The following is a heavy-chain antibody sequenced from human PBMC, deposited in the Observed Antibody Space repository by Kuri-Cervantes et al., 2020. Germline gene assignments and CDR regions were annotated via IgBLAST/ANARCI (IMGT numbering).Heavy chain of an antibody. D-gene: IGHD4-23*01. CDR3: AKLGNGFDY. CDR1: GLTFSDYY. Sequence: SLKISCAASGLTFSDYYMSWIRQAPGKGLEWVSGISWNNGSIGYADSVKGRFTISRDNAKNSLYLQMNSLRAEDTALYYCAKLGNGFDYWGQGTLVTVSS. J-gene: IGHJ4*02. V-gene: IGHV3-9*01. CDR2: ISWNNGSI.